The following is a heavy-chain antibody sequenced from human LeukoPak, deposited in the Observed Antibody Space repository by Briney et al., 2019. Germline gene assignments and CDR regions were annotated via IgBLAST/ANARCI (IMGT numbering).Heavy chain of an antibody. V-gene: IGHV1-2*02. D-gene: IGHD2-15*01. CDR3: ARDGSQVVAANWFDP. Sequence: ASVKVSCKASGYTFTGYYMNWVRQAPGQGLEWMGWINPNSGGTNYAQKFQGRVTMTRDTSISTAYMELSRLRSDDTAVYYCARDGSQVVAANWFDPWGQGTLVTVSS. CDR2: INPNSGGT. J-gene: IGHJ5*02. CDR1: GYTFTGYY.